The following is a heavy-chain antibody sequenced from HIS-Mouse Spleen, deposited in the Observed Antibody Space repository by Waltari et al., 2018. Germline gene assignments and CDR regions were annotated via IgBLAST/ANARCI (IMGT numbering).Heavy chain of an antibody. Sequence: QLQLQESGPGLVKPSDTLSLTCTVSVCSISSSSYYVGWIRQPPGKGLEWIGGIYYSGSTYYNPSLKSRVTISVDTSKNQFSLKLSSVTAADTAVYYCAREIPYSSSWYDWYFDLWGRGTLVTVSS. CDR3: AREIPYSSSWYDWYFDL. CDR2: IYYSGST. J-gene: IGHJ2*01. CDR1: VCSISSSSYY. V-gene: IGHV4-39*07. D-gene: IGHD6-13*01.